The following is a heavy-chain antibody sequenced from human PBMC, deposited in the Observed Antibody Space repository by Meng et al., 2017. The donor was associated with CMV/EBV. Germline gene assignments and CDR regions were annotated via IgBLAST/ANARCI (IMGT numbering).Heavy chain of an antibody. CDR2: IRSKAYGGTT. J-gene: IGHJ4*02. CDR3: TRDLTPNY. Sequence: GESLKISCAASGFTFSSYWMSWVRQAPGKGLEWVGFIRSKAYGGTTEYAASVKGRFTISRDDSKSIAYLQMNSLKTEDTAVYYCTRDLTPNYWGQGTLVTVSS. V-gene: IGHV3-49*04. CDR1: GFTFSSYW.